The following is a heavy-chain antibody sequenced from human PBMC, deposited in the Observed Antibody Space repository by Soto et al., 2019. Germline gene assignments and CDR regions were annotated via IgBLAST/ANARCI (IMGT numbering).Heavy chain of an antibody. Sequence: EVQLLESGGDLVQPGGSLRLSCAASGFTISSYGMTWVRQAPGKGLEWVSSISSGGGSTCYADSVKGRFTISRDNSKNTVYLQMNSLRAEDTAKYYCANLIMVTGGYWGQGTLVTVSS. CDR2: ISSGGGST. J-gene: IGHJ4*02. V-gene: IGHV3-23*01. CDR1: GFTISSYG. CDR3: ANLIMVTGGY. D-gene: IGHD2-21*02.